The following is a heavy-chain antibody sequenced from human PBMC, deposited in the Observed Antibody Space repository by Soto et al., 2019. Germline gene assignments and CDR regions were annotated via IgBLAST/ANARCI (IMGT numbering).Heavy chain of an antibody. CDR2: INPNSGGT. CDR1: GYTFTGYY. Sequence: ASVKVSCKASGYTFTGYYMHWVRQAPGQGLEWMGWINPNSGGTNYAQKFQGWVTMTRDTSISTAYMELSRLRSDDTAVYYCARTLRGRGVKYFDDWGQGTLVTVSS. CDR3: ARTLRGRGVKYFDD. J-gene: IGHJ4*02. D-gene: IGHD3-10*01. V-gene: IGHV1-2*04.